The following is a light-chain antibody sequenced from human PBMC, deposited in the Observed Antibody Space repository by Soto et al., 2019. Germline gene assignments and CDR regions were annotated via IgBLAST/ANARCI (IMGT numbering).Light chain of an antibody. Sequence: AIRMTQSPSSLSASTGDRVTITCRASQGISSYLAWYQQKPGKAPKLLIYAASTLQSGVPSRFRGSGSGTDFTLTISCLQSEDFATYYCQQYYSYPPLFGGGTKVDIK. V-gene: IGKV1-8*01. CDR1: QGISSY. CDR2: AAS. J-gene: IGKJ4*01. CDR3: QQYYSYPPL.